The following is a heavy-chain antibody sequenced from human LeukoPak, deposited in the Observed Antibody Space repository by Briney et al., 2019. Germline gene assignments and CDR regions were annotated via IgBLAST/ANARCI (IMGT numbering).Heavy chain of an antibody. Sequence: GGSLRLSCAASGFTVGSNYMSWVRQAPGKGLEWVSVIYSGGSTYYADSVKGRFTISRDNSKNTLYLQMNSLRAEDTAVYYCARDGLWFGETYWGQGTLVTVSS. V-gene: IGHV3-66*01. J-gene: IGHJ4*02. D-gene: IGHD3-10*01. CDR3: ARDGLWFGETY. CDR1: GFTVGSNY. CDR2: IYSGGST.